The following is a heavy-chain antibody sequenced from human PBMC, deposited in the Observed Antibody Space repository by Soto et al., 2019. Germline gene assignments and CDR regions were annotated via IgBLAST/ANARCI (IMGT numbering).Heavy chain of an antibody. J-gene: IGHJ4*02. D-gene: IGHD5-12*01. CDR2: IKQDGSEK. CDR1: GFTFSSYW. CDR3: ARGEWLRPFDY. Sequence: GGSLRLSCAASGFTFSSYWMSWVRQAPGKGLEWVANIKQDGSEKYYVDSVKGLFTISRDNAKNSLYLQMNSLRAEDTSVYYCARGEWLRPFDYWGQGTLVTVSS. V-gene: IGHV3-7*01.